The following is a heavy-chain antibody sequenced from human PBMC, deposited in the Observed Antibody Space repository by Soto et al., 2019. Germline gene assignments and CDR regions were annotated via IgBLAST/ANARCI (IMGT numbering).Heavy chain of an antibody. J-gene: IGHJ6*02. V-gene: IGHV5-10-1*01. CDR2: IDPSDSYT. CDR1: GYSFTIYW. CDR3: ARAELDKAMVTGYYYYGMDV. D-gene: IGHD5-18*01. Sequence: PGESLKISLKGSGYSFTIYWISLVRQMPGKGLEWMGRIDPSDSYTNYSPSFQGHVTISADKSISTAYLQWSRLKASDTAMYYCARAELDKAMVTGYYYYGMDVWGQGTTVTVSS.